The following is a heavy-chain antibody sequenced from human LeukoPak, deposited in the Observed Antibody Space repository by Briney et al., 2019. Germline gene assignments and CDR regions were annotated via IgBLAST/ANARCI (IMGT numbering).Heavy chain of an antibody. CDR1: GGTFSSYA. CDR3: ARVVGWAAAGIYYYYMDV. CDR2: IIPIFGTA. D-gene: IGHD6-13*01. Sequence: GASVKVSCKASGGTFSSYAISWVRQAPGQGLEWMGGIIPIFGTANYAQKFQGRVTITADESTSTAYMELSSLRSEDTAVYYCARVVGWAAAGIYYYYMDVWGKGTTVTVSS. J-gene: IGHJ6*03. V-gene: IGHV1-69*13.